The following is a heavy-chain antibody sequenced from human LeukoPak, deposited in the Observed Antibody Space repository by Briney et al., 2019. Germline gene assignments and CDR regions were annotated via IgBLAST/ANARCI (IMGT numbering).Heavy chain of an antibody. CDR1: GDSVSSNTAA. J-gene: IGHJ4*02. CDR3: ARDGWPAFDY. Sequence: SQTLSLTCAMSGDSVSSNTAAWNWIRQSPSRGLEWLGRTFYRAKWYGDYAVSVKSRITINPDTSKNQFSLQLNSVTPEDTAVYFCARDGWPAFDYWGQGTLVTVSS. V-gene: IGHV6-1*01. D-gene: IGHD2-15*01. CDR2: TFYRAKWYG.